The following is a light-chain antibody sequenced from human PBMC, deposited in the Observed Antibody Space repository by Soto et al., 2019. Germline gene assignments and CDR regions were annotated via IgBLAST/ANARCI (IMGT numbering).Light chain of an antibody. J-gene: IGKJ2*01. CDR3: QRYSTSPYT. Sequence: EIVLTQSPGTLSLSPGERATLSCRASQSISSNFLAWYRQKPGQAPRLLIYGASSRATGIPDRFSGSGSGTDFTLTISRLEPEDFAVYFCQRYSTSPYTFGQGTKLEIK. CDR2: GAS. V-gene: IGKV3-20*01. CDR1: QSISSNF.